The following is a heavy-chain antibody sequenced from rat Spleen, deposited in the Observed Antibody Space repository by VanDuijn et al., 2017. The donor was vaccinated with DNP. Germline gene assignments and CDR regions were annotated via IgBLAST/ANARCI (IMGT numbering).Heavy chain of an antibody. J-gene: IGHJ3*01. CDR3: ARWDYDGWFAY. CDR1: GFSLTDYN. Sequence: QVQLKESGPGLVQPSQTLSLTCTVSGFSLTDYNVHWVRQPPGKVLEWIAAISTGGSTYYNSALKSRLSISRDTSKSQVFLKMNSVQTEDTAMYFCARWDYDGWFAYWGQGTLVTVSS. V-gene: IGHV2S12*01. CDR2: ISTGGST. D-gene: IGHD1-12*02.